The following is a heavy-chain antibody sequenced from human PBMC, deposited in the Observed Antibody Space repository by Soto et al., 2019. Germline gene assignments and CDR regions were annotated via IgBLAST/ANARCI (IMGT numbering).Heavy chain of an antibody. V-gene: IGHV3-23*01. D-gene: IGHD3-10*01. CDR1: GFTFSSYA. J-gene: IGHJ4*02. CDR2: ISGSGGST. Sequence: EVQLLESGGGLVQPGGSLRLSCAASGFTFSSYAMSWVRQAPGKGLEWVSAISGSGGSTYYADSVKGRFTISRDNSKNTLYLQMNSLRAEDTAVYYWAKDGTGTVETLDYWGQGTLVTVSS. CDR3: AKDGTGTVETLDY.